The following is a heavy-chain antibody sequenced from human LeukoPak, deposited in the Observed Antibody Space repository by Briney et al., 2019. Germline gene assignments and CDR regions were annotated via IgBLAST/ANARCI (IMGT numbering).Heavy chain of an antibody. CDR2: INHSGST. CDR1: GGSFSGYY. Sequence: SETLSLTCAVYGGSFSGYYWSWIRQPPGKGLEWIGEINHSGSTNYNPSLKSRVTISVDTSKNQFSLKLSSVTAADTAVYYCAREGVDTAMVDALDIWGQGTMVTVSS. D-gene: IGHD5-18*01. CDR3: AREGVDTAMVDALDI. J-gene: IGHJ3*02. V-gene: IGHV4-34*01.